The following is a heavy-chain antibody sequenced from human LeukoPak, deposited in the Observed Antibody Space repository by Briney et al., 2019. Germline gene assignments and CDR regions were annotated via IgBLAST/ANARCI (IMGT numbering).Heavy chain of an antibody. J-gene: IGHJ3*02. Sequence: SETLSLTCTVSGGSISSAYWSWIRQPPGKGLEWIGYIYYTGSSGYNPSLKSRVTISVDTATSQISLKLRSVTAADTAVYYCARDGYYYILTGYHKPFYIWGQGTMVTVSS. CDR1: GGSISSAY. CDR2: IYYTGSS. CDR3: ARDGYYYILTGYHKPFYI. D-gene: IGHD3-9*01. V-gene: IGHV4-59*01.